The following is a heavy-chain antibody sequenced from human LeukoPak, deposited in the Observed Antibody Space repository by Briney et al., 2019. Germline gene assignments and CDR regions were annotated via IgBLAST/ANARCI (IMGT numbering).Heavy chain of an antibody. V-gene: IGHV3-48*01. J-gene: IGHJ4*02. CDR3: TRDQEGSDY. CDR2: ITRSSSAK. Sequence: QTGGSLRLSCAASGFTFSSYAMSWVRQAPGKGLEWVSYITRSSSAKFYADSVKGRFTISRDNAENLLYLQMNSLRAEDTAVYYCTRDQEGSDYWGQGTLVTVSS. CDR1: GFTFSSYA.